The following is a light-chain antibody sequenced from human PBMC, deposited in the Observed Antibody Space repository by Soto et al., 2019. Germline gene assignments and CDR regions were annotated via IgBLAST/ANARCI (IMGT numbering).Light chain of an antibody. CDR1: QSVSNNY. V-gene: IGKV3-20*01. CDR2: GAS. J-gene: IGKJ1*01. Sequence: EIVLTHSPCTLSLSACERATLSCRASQSVSNNYLAWYQQKPGQAPRLLIYGASNRATGIPDRFSGSGSGTDFTLTISRLEPEDFAVYYCQQYGSSGTFGQGTKVDIK. CDR3: QQYGSSGT.